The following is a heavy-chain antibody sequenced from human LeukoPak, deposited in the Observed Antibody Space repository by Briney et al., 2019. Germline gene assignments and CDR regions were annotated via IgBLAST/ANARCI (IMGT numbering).Heavy chain of an antibody. Sequence: GGSLRLSCAASGFTFSSYSMNWVRQAPGKGLEWVSSISSSSSYIYYADSVKGRFTISRDNSKNTLYLQMNSLRAEDTAVYYCARGEDYDSSAPSGYWGQGTLVTVSS. V-gene: IGHV3-21*01. CDR2: ISSSSSYI. J-gene: IGHJ4*02. CDR1: GFTFSSYS. CDR3: ARGEDYDSSAPSGY. D-gene: IGHD3-22*01.